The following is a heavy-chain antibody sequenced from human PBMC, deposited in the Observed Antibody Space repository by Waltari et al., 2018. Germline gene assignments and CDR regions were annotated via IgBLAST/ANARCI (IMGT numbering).Heavy chain of an antibody. D-gene: IGHD4-17*01. CDR1: GYSFDKYW. V-gene: IGHV5-51*01. CDR3: ARHDQRDTVTTSNYHGMDV. Sequence: EARLVQSGGEVKKPGEALQISCRGSGYSFDKYWIGWVRQLPGKGLELMGIIYPGDSATRYSPSFQGQVTISADKSINTAYLQWTNVRASDTAIYYCARHDQRDTVTTSNYHGMDVWGQGTAVTVSS. CDR2: IYPGDSAT. J-gene: IGHJ6*02.